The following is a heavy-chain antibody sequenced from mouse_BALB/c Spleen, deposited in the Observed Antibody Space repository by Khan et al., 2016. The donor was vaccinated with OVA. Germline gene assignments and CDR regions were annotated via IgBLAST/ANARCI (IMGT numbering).Heavy chain of an antibody. CDR2: INPNNDDT. J-gene: IGHJ4*01. Sequence: VQLQQSGPELVKPGASVKMSCKASGYTFTTYVIHWVKQKPGQGLEWIGYINPNNDDTKYNEKFKDKATLTSDNSSTTAYMEFSSLTSEDSAVYYCARGMGLRRGALDFWGQGTSVTVSS. CDR3: ARGMGLRRGALDF. V-gene: IGHV1S136*01. D-gene: IGHD2-2*01. CDR1: GYTFTTYV.